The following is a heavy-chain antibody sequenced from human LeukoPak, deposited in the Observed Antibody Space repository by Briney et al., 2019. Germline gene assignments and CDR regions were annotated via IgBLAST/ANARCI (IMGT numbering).Heavy chain of an antibody. D-gene: IGHD3-10*01. V-gene: IGHV3-21*05. CDR2: ISSSSSYT. CDR3: ARGDLDGSNFDY. J-gene: IGHJ4*02. Sequence: PGGSLRLSCVTSGFTFSIYSMNWVRQAPGKGLEWVSYISSSSSYTNYADSVKGRFTISRDNAKNSLYLQMNSLRAEDTAVYYCARGDLDGSNFDYWGQGTLVTVSS. CDR1: GFTFSIYS.